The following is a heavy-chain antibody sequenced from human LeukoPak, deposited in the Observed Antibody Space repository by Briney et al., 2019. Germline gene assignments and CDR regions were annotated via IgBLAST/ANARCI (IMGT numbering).Heavy chain of an antibody. CDR1: GFTFSSYE. CDR2: ISSSGSTI. D-gene: IGHD3-22*01. V-gene: IGHV3-48*03. J-gene: IGHJ2*01. CDR3: ARGGVVVRFGNWYFDL. Sequence: GGSLRLSCAASGFTFSSYEMNWVRQAPGKGLEWVSYISSSGSTIYYADSVKGRFTISRDNAKNSLYLQMNSLRAEDTAVYYCARGGVVVRFGNWYFDLWGRGTLVTVSS.